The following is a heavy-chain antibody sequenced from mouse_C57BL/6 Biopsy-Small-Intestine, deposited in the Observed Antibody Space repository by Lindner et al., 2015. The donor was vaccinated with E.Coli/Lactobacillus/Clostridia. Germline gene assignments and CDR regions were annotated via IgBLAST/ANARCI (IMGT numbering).Heavy chain of an antibody. Sequence: VQLQESGPELVKPGASVKISCKASGYSFTGYYLIWVKQSPEKSLEWMGEINPSTGGTTYNQKFKAKATLTVDKSSSTAYMQFKSLTSEDSAVYYCARSFDHGSSYKAWFAYWGPRDSGHCLC. CDR1: GYSFTGYY. J-gene: IGHJ3*01. CDR2: INPSTGGT. V-gene: IGHV1-42*01. CDR3: ARSFDHGSSYKAWFAY. D-gene: IGHD1-1*01.